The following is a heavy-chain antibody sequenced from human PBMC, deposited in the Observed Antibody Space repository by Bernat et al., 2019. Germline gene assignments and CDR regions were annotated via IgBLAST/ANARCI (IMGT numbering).Heavy chain of an antibody. CDR2: IYYSGST. Sequence: QLQLQDFGPGLVKPSETLVLTVFFFFLSIRSSSYYWVFCRQPPGKGLEWIGSIYYSGSTYYNPSLKSRVTISVDTSKNQFSLKLTSVTAADTAVYYCATGSPAADYWGQGTLVTVSS. CDR3: ATGSPAADY. CDR1: FLSIRSSSYY. J-gene: IGHJ4*02. V-gene: IGHV4-39*01. D-gene: IGHD2-2*01.